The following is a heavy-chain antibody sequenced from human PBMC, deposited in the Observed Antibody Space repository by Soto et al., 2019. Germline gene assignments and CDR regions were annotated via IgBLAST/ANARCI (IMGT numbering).Heavy chain of an antibody. CDR1: GFTFSNSA. CDR3: AKYWGTVQLVRFDC. V-gene: IGHV3-23*01. CDR2: ISGGGDIR. Sequence: EVQLLESGGGLVQPGGSLRLSCAASGFTFSNSAMSWVRQAPGKGLEWVSTISGGGDIRYYADSLKGRFTISRDNSKNTLYLQMNSLRVEDTAVYYCAKYWGTVQLVRFDCWGQGTLVTVSS. J-gene: IGHJ4*02. D-gene: IGHD6-6*01.